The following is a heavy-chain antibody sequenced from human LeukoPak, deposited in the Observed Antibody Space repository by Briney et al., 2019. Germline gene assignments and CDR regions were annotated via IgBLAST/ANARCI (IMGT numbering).Heavy chain of an antibody. CDR1: GYTFTGYY. D-gene: IGHD2-15*01. CDR2: INPNSGGT. J-gene: IGHJ1*01. V-gene: IGHV1-2*02. Sequence: ATVKVSCKASGYTFTGYYMHWVRQAPGQGLEWMGWINPNSGGTNYAQKFQGRVTMTRDTSISTAYMELSRLRSDDTAVYYCARAALPEVDFQHWGQGTLVTVSS. CDR3: ARAALPEVDFQH.